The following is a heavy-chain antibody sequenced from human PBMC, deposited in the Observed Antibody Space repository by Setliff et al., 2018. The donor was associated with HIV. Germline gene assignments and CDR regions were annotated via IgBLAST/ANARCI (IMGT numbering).Heavy chain of an antibody. CDR2: VNWNGGSS. D-gene: IGHD2-2*01. V-gene: IGHV3-20*04. J-gene: IGHJ2*01. CDR1: GFTFDDSG. CDR3: ARVSTSSTPGWYFDL. Sequence: GGSLRLSCAASGFTFDDSGMSWVRQAPGKGLEWVSGVNWNGGSSRYADSVKGRFTISRDNAKNSLYLQMDSLRADDTALYYCARVSTSSTPGWYFDLWGRGTLVTVSS.